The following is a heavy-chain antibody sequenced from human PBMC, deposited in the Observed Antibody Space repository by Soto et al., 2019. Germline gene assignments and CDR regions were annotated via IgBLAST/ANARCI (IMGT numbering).Heavy chain of an antibody. Sequence: QVQLQESGPGLVKPSETLSLTCGVPGDSIVNYSWSGIRQPPGKGLQWIGYISDSGRTNYSPSLKSRVTMSVDTSKNRFSLKLTSVTAADTAVYYCAREMGYNYETRGHFDSWGQGTLVTVSS. CDR2: ISDSGRT. CDR3: AREMGYNYETRGHFDS. D-gene: IGHD5-18*01. V-gene: IGHV4-59*01. CDR1: GDSIVNYS. J-gene: IGHJ4*02.